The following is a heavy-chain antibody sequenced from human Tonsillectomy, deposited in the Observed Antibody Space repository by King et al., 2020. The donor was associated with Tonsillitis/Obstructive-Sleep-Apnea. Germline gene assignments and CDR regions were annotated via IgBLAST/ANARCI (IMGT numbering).Heavy chain of an antibody. CDR2: ISRSDNTI. CDR3: ARRMPYYGMDV. D-gene: IGHD2-2*01. J-gene: IGHJ6*02. Sequence: LQLVQSGGGLVQPGGSLRLSCVTSGFTFSSYEMNWVRQAPGKGLEWVSYISRSDNTIHDADSVKGRFTISRDNAKNSVFLQMNSLRVEDTAVYYCARRMPYYGMDVWGQGTTVTVSS. V-gene: IGHV3-48*03. CDR1: GFTFSSYE.